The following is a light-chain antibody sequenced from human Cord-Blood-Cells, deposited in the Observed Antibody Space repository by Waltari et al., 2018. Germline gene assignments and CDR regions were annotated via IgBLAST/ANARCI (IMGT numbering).Light chain of an antibody. CDR3: RQRYSTPLT. J-gene: IGKJ4*01. CDR2: AAS. CDR1: QSISSY. Sequence: DIQMTQSPYSLSASVGDRVTITCRASQSISSYLNWYQQKPGKDHKLLIYAASSLQRGVPSRFSGSGSVTDCTLNISRLQPEDFATYYCRQRYSTPLTFGGGTKVEIK. V-gene: IGKV1-39*01.